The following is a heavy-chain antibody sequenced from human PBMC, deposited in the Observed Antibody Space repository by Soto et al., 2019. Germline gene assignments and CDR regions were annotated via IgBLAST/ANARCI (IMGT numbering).Heavy chain of an antibody. J-gene: IGHJ6*02. CDR3: AQDGTTPRINYSGMDV. Sequence: PGGSLSLSSEVSGVTFSSDGMNWVRQGPGKGLDWVSTFVRSGGTYYADSVKGLFTISRDNSKDTLFLQMNSLRAEDTALYFCAQDGTTPRINYSGMDVPGRGTRVTDS. V-gene: IGHV3-23*01. CDR2: FVRSGGT. CDR1: GVTFSSDG. D-gene: IGHD1-20*01.